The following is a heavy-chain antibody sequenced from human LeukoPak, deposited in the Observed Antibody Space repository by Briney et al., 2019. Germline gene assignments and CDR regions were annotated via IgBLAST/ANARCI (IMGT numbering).Heavy chain of an antibody. CDR2: IYTSGST. CDR3: ARGVMVRGVLGWCDP. CDR1: AGSISSGSYY. D-gene: IGHD3-10*01. J-gene: IGHJ5*02. Sequence: SQTLSLTCTVPAGSISSGSYYWSRTRQPAGKGLEWIGRIYTSGSTNYNPSLKSRVTISEDTSKNQFSLKLSSVTAADTAVYYCARGVMVRGVLGWCDPWGQGTLVTVST. V-gene: IGHV4-61*02.